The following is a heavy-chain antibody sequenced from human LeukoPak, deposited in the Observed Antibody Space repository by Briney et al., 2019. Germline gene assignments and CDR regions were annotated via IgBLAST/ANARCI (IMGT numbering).Heavy chain of an antibody. CDR3: ARGQVFGSGSYIFWY. J-gene: IGHJ4*02. V-gene: IGHV4-34*01. Sequence: SETLSLTCAVYGGSFSGYYWSWIRQPPGKGLEWIGEINHSGSTNYNPSLKSRVTISVDTSKNQFSLKLSSVTAADTAVYYCARGQVFGSGSYIFWYWGQGTLVTVSS. CDR2: INHSGST. CDR1: GGSFSGYY. D-gene: IGHD3-10*01.